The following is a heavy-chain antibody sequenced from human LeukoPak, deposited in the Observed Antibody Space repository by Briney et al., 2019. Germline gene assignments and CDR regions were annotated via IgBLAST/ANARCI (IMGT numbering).Heavy chain of an antibody. CDR3: ARVYDGSLIFDF. J-gene: IGHJ4*02. CDR1: GGSISSYY. V-gene: IGHV4-59*12. CDR2: IYYSGST. D-gene: IGHD3-10*01. Sequence: SETLSLTCTVSGGSISSYYWSWIRQPPGKGLEWIGYIYYSGSTNYNPSLKSRVTISVDTSKNQFSLKLSSVTAADTAVYYCARVYDGSLIFDFWGQGTLVTVSS.